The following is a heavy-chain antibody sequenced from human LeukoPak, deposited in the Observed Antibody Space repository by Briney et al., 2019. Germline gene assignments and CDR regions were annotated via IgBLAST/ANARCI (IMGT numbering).Heavy chain of an antibody. Sequence: GGSLRLSCAASGFTFSSYAMSWVRQAPGKGLEWVANIRQDGDEQHYVDSVKGRSTIIRDNAKNSLFLQMNSLRVEDTAVYYCARGRGGVNGASDIWGQGTMVTVSS. CDR2: IRQDGDEQ. V-gene: IGHV3-7*01. CDR3: ARGRGGVNGASDI. CDR1: GFTFSSYA. D-gene: IGHD2-8*02. J-gene: IGHJ3*02.